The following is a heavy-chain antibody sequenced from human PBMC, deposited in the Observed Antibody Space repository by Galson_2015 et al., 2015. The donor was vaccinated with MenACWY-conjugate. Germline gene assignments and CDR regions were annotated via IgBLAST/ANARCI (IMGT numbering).Heavy chain of an antibody. V-gene: IGHV4-39*01. J-gene: IGHJ5*02. CDR2: INYSGRT. Sequence: SETLSLTCTVSGDSISSDNYYWTWVRQPPGRGLEWIASINYSGRTFYNPFLMSRVSISVDMSKSQYSLKLTSVTAADTAVYFCARRTPELNRFDPWGQGTLVTVSS. CDR3: ARRTPELNRFDP. CDR1: GDSISSDNYY. D-gene: IGHD1-26*01.